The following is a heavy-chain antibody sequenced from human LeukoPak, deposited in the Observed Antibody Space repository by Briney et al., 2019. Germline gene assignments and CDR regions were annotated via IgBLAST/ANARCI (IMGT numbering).Heavy chain of an antibody. J-gene: IGHJ4*02. V-gene: IGHV3-7*01. CDR1: GFTFNDYG. CDR3: ATSLTGFLWGYFDY. D-gene: IGHD3-9*01. Sequence: GGSLRLSCAASGFTFNDYGMHWVRQAPGKGLEWVANIKQDGSEKYYVDSVKGRFTISRDNAKNSLYLQMNSLRAEDTAVYYCATSLTGFLWGYFDYWGQGTLVTVSS. CDR2: IKQDGSEK.